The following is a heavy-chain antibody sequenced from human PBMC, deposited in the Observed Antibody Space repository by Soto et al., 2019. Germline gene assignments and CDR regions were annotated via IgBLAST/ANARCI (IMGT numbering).Heavy chain of an antibody. V-gene: IGHV4-4*02. CDR1: GGSISSSNW. J-gene: IGHJ6*02. D-gene: IGHD6-19*01. CDR3: AREELERWLSV. CDR2: IYHSGST. Sequence: QVQLQESGPGLVKPSGTLSLTCAVSGGSISSSNWWSWVRQPPGKGLEWIGEIYHSGSTNYNPSLNSRVTISVDKSKNQFSLKLSSVTAADTAVDYCAREELERWLSVWGQGTTVTVSS.